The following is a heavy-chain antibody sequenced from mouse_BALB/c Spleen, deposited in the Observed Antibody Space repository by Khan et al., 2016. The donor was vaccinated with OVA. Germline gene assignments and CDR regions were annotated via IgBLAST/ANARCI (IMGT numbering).Heavy chain of an antibody. Sequence: VQRQQSGPELVKPGASVKVSCKASGYSFTDYNMFWVKQSHGKSLEWIGYIDPYNGGTSYNQKFTGKDTLPVDKSSSTALMHLSSLTSEASAVFYCAITDYYGSSYYFDYWGQGTTLTVSS. D-gene: IGHD1-1*01. CDR2: IDPYNGGT. V-gene: IGHV1S135*01. CDR1: GYSFTDYN. J-gene: IGHJ2*01. CDR3: AITDYYGSSYYFDY.